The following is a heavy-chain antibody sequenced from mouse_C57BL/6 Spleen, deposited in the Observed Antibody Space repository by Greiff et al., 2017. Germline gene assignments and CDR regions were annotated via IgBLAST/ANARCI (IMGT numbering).Heavy chain of an antibody. CDR1: GYTFTSYW. D-gene: IGHD1-1*01. CDR2: IHPNSGST. Sequence: QVQLQQPGAELVKPGASVKLSCTASGYTFTSYWMHWVKQRPGQGLEWIGMIHPNSGSTNYNEKFKSKATLTVDKSSSTAYMQLSSLTSEDSAVYYCARRYGSSYGYFDVWGTGTTVTVSS. CDR3: ARRYGSSYGYFDV. V-gene: IGHV1-64*01. J-gene: IGHJ1*03.